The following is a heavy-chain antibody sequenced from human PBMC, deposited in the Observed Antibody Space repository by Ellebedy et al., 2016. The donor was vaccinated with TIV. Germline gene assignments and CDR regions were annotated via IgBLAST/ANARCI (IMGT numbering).Heavy chain of an antibody. J-gene: IGHJ4*02. CDR3: VPRMVVAFEY. D-gene: IGHD2-21*01. Sequence: GESLKISCSASGLTFSNYAMHWVRQAPGKGLEYVSAIINNGGSTYYADSVKGRFTISRDNSKNTLYLQMSSLRAEDTAVYYCVPRMVVAFEYWGQGTLVTVSS. CDR1: GLTFSNYA. CDR2: IINNGGST. V-gene: IGHV3-64D*09.